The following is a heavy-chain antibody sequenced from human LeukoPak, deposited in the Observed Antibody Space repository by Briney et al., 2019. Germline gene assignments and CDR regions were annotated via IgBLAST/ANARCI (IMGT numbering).Heavy chain of an antibody. Sequence: GSSVKVSCKASGGTFSSYAISWVRQAPGQGLEWMGRIIPIFGTANYAQKFQGRVTITTDESTSTAYMELSSLRSEDTAVYYCASQSGDYGDYVWFDPWGQGTLVTVSS. CDR3: ASQSGDYGDYVWFDP. V-gene: IGHV1-69*05. D-gene: IGHD4-17*01. J-gene: IGHJ5*02. CDR1: GGTFSSYA. CDR2: IIPIFGTA.